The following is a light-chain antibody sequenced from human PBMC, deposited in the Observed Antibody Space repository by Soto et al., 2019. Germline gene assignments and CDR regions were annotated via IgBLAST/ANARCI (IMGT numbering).Light chain of an antibody. CDR1: QTISGY. V-gene: IGKV1-39*01. J-gene: IGKJ1*01. CDR2: AAS. Sequence: DIQMTQSPSSLSASVGDRVTIACRASQTISGYLNWYQHKPGEAPKLLIYAASSLQGGVPSRCSGSGSGTHFTLTISSLQPEDSATYYCQQSYSTLWTFGQGTKVEI. CDR3: QQSYSTLWT.